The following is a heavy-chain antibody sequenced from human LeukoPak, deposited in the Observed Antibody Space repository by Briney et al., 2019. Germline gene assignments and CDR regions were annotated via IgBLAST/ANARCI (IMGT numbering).Heavy chain of an antibody. CDR3: GGRGF. CDR2: IYASGTT. J-gene: IGHJ4*02. V-gene: IGHV4-4*09. D-gene: IGHD3-10*01. CDR1: GGSISSNC. Sequence: PSETLSLTCTVSGGSISSNCWSWIRQPPGRGLEWIGCIYASGTTNYNPPLKGRLTLSVDTSNNRFSLTVTSVTAADTAAYFCGGRGFWGQGTLVTVSS.